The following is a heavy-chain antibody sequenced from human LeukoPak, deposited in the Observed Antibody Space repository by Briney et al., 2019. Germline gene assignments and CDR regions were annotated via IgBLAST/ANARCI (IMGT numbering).Heavy chain of an antibody. Sequence: NPSQTLSLTCTVSGGSISSGGYYWSWIRQPPGKGLEWIGYIYHSGSTYYNPSLKSRVTISVDRSKNQFSLKLSSVTAADTAVYYCASAIPTDFWSDYWGQGTLVTVSS. J-gene: IGHJ4*02. V-gene: IGHV4-30-2*01. CDR3: ASAIPTDFWSDY. D-gene: IGHD3-3*01. CDR1: GGSISSGGYY. CDR2: IYHSGST.